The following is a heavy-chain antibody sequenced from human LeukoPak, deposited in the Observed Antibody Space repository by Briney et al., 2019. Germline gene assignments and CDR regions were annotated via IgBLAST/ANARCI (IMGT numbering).Heavy chain of an antibody. CDR1: GFTFSSYT. D-gene: IGHD2-21*02. V-gene: IGHV3-30*04. CDR3: ARMVTSWFDY. Sequence: PGRSLRLSCVASGFTFSSYTMHWVRQAPGKGLQCVTFISFVGSKKYYADSVKGRFTISRDNAKNTLYLQMNSLRAEDTAIYYCARMVTSWFDYWGQGTLVTVSS. J-gene: IGHJ4*02. CDR2: ISFVGSKK.